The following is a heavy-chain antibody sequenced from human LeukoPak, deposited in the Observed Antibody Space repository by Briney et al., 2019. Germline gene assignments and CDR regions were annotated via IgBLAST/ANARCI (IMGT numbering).Heavy chain of an antibody. V-gene: IGHV4-59*01. CDR2: IYYSGNT. J-gene: IGHJ4*02. D-gene: IGHD5-18*01. CDR1: GGSISSYY. CDR3: ARVGYSHGYDYFDY. Sequence: KPSQTLSLTCTVSGGSISSYYWSWIRQPPGKGLECIGHIYYSGNTNYNPSLKSRVTISIDMSKNQFSLRLSSVTAADTAVYYCARVGYSHGYDYFDYWGQGTLVTVSS.